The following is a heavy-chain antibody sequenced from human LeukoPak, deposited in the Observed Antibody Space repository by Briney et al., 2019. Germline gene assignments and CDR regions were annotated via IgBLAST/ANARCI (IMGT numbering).Heavy chain of an antibody. D-gene: IGHD6-19*01. V-gene: IGHV1-18*01. CDR1: GYTFTSYG. J-gene: IGHJ4*02. Sequence: ASVKVSCKASGYTFTSYGISWVRQAPGQGLEWMGWISAYNGNTNYAQKLQGRVTMTTDTSTSTAYMELRSLRSDDTAVYYCARDQGSAQWLPHRRGYSFDYWGQGTLVTVSS. CDR3: ARDQGSAQWLPHRRGYSFDY. CDR2: ISAYNGNT.